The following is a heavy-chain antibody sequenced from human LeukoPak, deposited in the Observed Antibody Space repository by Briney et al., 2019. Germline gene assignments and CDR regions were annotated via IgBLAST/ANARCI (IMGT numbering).Heavy chain of an antibody. J-gene: IGHJ4*02. CDR1: GYIFNSYW. V-gene: IGHV5-51*01. CDR2: IYPGDSDA. D-gene: IGHD1-26*01. CDR3: ARRRDLYSGSYYPFDY. Sequence: PGESLKISCKGSGYIFNSYWIGWVRQLPGKGLKWMGIIYPGDSDARYSPSFQGQVTISADKSISTAYLQWSSLKASDTAMYYCARRRDLYSGSYYPFDYWGQGTLVTVSS.